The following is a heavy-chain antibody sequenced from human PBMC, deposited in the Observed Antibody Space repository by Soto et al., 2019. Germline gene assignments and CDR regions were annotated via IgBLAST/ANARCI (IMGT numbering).Heavy chain of an antibody. D-gene: IGHD3-10*01. V-gene: IGHV1-3*01. CDR1: GYTFTSYG. CDR2: INGDNGNT. CDR3: ARGVYYSGSGSEREKNYYYAMYV. Sequence: ASVKVSCKASGYTFTSYGISWVRHAPGQRLEWMGWINGDNGNTKYSQKFQVRVTITRDISASTAYMELSSLRSEDTAVYYCARGVYYSGSGSEREKNYYYAMYVWG. J-gene: IGHJ6*02.